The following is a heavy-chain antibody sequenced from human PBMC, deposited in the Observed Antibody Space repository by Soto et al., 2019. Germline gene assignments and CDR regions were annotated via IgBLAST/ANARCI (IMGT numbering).Heavy chain of an antibody. J-gene: IGHJ4*02. CDR2: INPGGGST. V-gene: IGHV1-46*01. CDR3: ASCRLPAIAAPADY. D-gene: IGHD6-13*01. CDR1: GYTFTSFQ. Sequence: QVQLVQSGAEVKKPGASVKVSCKASGYTFTSFQMHWVRQAPGQGLEWMGIINPGGGSTNYAQKFQGRVTMTSDTSTSTVYMELSSLRSEDTAVYYCASCRLPAIAAPADYWGQGTLVTVSS.